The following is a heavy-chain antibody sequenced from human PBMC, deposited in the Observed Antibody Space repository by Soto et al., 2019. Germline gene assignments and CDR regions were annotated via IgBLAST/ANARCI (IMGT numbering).Heavy chain of an antibody. CDR3: ASGGCSGGSCYYQYYFDY. V-gene: IGHV3-9*01. CDR2: ISWNSGSI. D-gene: IGHD2-15*01. J-gene: IGHJ4*02. Sequence: EVQLVESGGGLVQPGRSLRLSCAASGFTFDDYAMHWVLQAPGKGLEGVSGISWNSGSIGYADSVKGRFTISRDNAKNSLYLQMNSLRAEDTALYYCASGGCSGGSCYYQYYFDYWGQGTLVTVSS. CDR1: GFTFDDYA.